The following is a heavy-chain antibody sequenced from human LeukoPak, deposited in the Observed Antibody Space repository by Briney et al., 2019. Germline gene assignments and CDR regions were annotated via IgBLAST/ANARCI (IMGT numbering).Heavy chain of an antibody. CDR1: GGSISSYY. Sequence: SETLSLTCTVSGGSISSYYWSWIRQPPGKGLEWIGYIYCSGSTNYNPSLKSRVTISVDTSKNQFSLKLSSVTAADTAVYYCAREVRTIFGVVILYYFDYWGQGTLVTVSS. D-gene: IGHD3-3*01. CDR3: AREVRTIFGVVILYYFDY. V-gene: IGHV4-59*01. J-gene: IGHJ4*02. CDR2: IYCSGST.